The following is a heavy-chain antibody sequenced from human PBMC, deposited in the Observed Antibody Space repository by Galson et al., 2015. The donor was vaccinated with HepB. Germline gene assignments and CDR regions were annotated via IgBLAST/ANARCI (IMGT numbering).Heavy chain of an antibody. Sequence: SLRLSCAASGFTVSSNYMSWVRQAPGKGLEWVSIIYSDGSTSYADSVKGRFTISRDNSKNTLYLQMNSLRAEDTAVYYCARAGSSSGYYYYYMDVWGKGSTVTVSS. CDR1: GFTVSSNY. V-gene: IGHV3-66*01. CDR2: IYSDGST. J-gene: IGHJ6*03. CDR3: ARAGSSSGYYYYYMDV. D-gene: IGHD6-6*01.